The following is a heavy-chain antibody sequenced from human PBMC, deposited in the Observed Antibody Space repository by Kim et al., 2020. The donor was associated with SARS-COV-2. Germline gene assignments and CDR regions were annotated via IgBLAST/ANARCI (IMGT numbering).Heavy chain of an antibody. CDR3: ARRWGSDYWYFAL. D-gene: IGHD3-16*01. CDR1: GGSVSSGSYY. V-gene: IGHV4-61*01. J-gene: IGHJ2*01. Sequence: SETLSLTCTVSGGSVSSGSYYWNWIRQPPGKKLEWIGYINYSETTNYSPSLKSRITISGDTSKNQFSLKLTPVTAADTAVYYWARRWGSDYWYFALWGRSTPVPLSS. CDR2: INYSETT.